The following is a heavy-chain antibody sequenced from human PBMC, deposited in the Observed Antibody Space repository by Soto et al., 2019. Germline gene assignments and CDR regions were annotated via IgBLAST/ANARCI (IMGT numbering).Heavy chain of an antibody. CDR1: GLKFDDFA. CDR3: AKGRCDFWSPYYFDS. D-gene: IGHD3-3*01. J-gene: IGHJ4*02. V-gene: IGHV3-9*01. CDR2: ITWNSRVL. Sequence: QPGGSLRLSCVGTGLKFDDFAMHWVRQAPGKGLEWVSGITWNSRVLAYADSVKGRFTISRDNARNSLYLQMDSLRDEDTALYYCAKGRCDFWSPYYFDSRGQGTLVTVSS.